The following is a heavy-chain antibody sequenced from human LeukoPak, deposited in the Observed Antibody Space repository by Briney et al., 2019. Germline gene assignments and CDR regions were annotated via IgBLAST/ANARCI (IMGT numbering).Heavy chain of an antibody. J-gene: IGHJ4*02. Sequence: PGGSLRLSCAASGFTVSSNYMSRVRQAPGKGLEWVSVNYSGGSTYYADSVKGRFTISRDNSKNTLYLQMNSLRAEDTAVYYCASYDPAAGGFDYWGQGTLVTVSS. CDR1: GFTVSSNY. CDR2: NYSGGST. V-gene: IGHV3-53*01. CDR3: ASYDPAAGGFDY. D-gene: IGHD6-13*01.